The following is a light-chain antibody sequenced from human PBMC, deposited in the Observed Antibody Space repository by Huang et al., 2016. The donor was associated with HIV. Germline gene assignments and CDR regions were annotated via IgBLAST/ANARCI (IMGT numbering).Light chain of an antibody. CDR2: GAS. Sequence: EIVMTQSPATLSVSPGERATLSCRASQSVSSNLAWYQQKPGQAPGLLIYGASTRATGIQARFSGSGYGTEFTLTISSLQSEDFAVYYCQQYNNWPPWTFGQGTKVEIK. V-gene: IGKV3-15*01. CDR1: QSVSSN. CDR3: QQYNNWPPWT. J-gene: IGKJ1*01.